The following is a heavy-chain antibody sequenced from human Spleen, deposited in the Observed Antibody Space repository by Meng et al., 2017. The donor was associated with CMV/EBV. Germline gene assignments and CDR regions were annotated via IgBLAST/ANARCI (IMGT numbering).Heavy chain of an antibody. Sequence: GGSLRLSCAASGFTFSSYSMNWVRQAPGKGLEWVSVIYSGGRTYYADSVKGRFTISRDDSKNTLYLQMNSLRPEDTAVYYCARALVGGSSLDFFYGMDIWGQGTTVTVSS. CDR1: GFTFSSYS. J-gene: IGHJ6*02. CDR3: ARALVGGSSLDFFYGMDI. CDR2: IYSGGRT. D-gene: IGHD2-2*01. V-gene: IGHV3-66*02.